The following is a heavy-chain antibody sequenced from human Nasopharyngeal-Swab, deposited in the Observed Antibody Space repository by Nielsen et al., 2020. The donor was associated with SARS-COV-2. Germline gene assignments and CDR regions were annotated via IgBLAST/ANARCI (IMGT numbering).Heavy chain of an antibody. J-gene: IGHJ4*02. CDR2: ISGSGGST. Sequence: VRQMPGKGLEWVSAISGSGGSTYYADSVKGRFTISRDNSKNTLYLQMNSLRAEDTAVYYCAKAGYDYVWGSYRAAFDYWGQGTLVTVSS. D-gene: IGHD3-16*02. V-gene: IGHV3-23*01. CDR3: AKAGYDYVWGSYRAAFDY.